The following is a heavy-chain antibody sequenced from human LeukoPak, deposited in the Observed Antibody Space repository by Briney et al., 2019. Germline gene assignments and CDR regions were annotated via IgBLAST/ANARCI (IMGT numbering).Heavy chain of an antibody. J-gene: IGHJ3*02. CDR3: ARGRGEYYYDSSGLGDAFDI. Sequence: GGSLRLSCAASGFTFSSYSMNWVRQAPGKGLEWVSSISSSISYIYYADSVKGRFTISRDNAKNSLYLQMNSMRAEDTAVYYCARGRGEYYYDSSGLGDAFDIWGKGTMVTVSS. V-gene: IGHV3-21*01. CDR1: GFTFSSYS. CDR2: ISSSISYI. D-gene: IGHD3-22*01.